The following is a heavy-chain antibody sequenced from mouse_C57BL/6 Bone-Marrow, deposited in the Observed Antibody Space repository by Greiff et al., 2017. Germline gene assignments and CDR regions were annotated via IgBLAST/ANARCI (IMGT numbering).Heavy chain of an antibody. CDR2: FIPNNGTT. Sequence: VQLQQSGPELVKPGASVSISCKVSGYSFTGDNISRLKQRFGKSLVWCGVFIPNNGTTSYNQKFKSKTTLTVDQSTSTAYMQLNSLTSEDTAVYYCARVYYDYDSFYWGQGTSVTVSS. J-gene: IGHJ4*01. V-gene: IGHV1-39*01. CDR1: GYSFTGDN. CDR3: ARVYYDYDSFY. D-gene: IGHD2-4*01.